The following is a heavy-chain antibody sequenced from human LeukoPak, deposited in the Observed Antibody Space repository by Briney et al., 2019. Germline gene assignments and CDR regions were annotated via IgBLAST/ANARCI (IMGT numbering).Heavy chain of an antibody. CDR2: IVVGSGNT. Sequence: SVKVSCKASGFTFTSSAMQWVRQARGQRLEWIGWIVVGSGNTNYAQKFQERVTITRDMSTSTAYMELSSLRSEDTAVYYCATTYYYDRWGRAFDIWGQGTMVTVSS. V-gene: IGHV1-58*02. D-gene: IGHD3-22*01. CDR3: ATTYYYDRWGRAFDI. J-gene: IGHJ3*02. CDR1: GFTFTSSA.